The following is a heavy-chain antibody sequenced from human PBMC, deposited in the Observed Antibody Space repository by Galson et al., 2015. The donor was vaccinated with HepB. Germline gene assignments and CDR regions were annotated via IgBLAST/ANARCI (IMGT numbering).Heavy chain of an antibody. J-gene: IGHJ4*02. CDR3: AKSREYYGSGSYLLDY. D-gene: IGHD3-10*01. CDR2: VSGSGGST. Sequence: SLRLSCAVSIFTFSNHAMSWVRQAPGKGLEWVSAVSGSGGSTYYADSVKGRFTISRDNSKSILYLHMDSLSAEDTAVYYCAKSREYYGSGSYLLDYWGQGTLVIVSS. CDR1: IFTFSNHA. V-gene: IGHV3-23*01.